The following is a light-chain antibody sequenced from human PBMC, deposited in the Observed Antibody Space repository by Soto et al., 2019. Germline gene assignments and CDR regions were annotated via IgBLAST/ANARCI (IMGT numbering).Light chain of an antibody. J-gene: IGLJ3*02. Sequence: QTVVTQEPSFSVSPGRTVTLTCGLSSGSVSTSYYPRWYQQTPGQAPRTLIYSTNTRSSGVPDRFSGSILGNKAALTITGAKADDESDYYCVLYMGSGIWVFGGGTKLTVL. CDR1: SGSVSTSYY. CDR3: VLYMGSGIWV. V-gene: IGLV8-61*01. CDR2: STN.